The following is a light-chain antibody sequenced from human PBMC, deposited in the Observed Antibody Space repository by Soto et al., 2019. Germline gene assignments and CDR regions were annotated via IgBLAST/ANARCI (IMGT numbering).Light chain of an antibody. Sequence: AIRMTQSPSSLSASTGDRVPITYRASQGISSYLAWYQQKPGKAPKLLIYAASTLQSGVASRFSGSGSGTDFTLTISCLQSEDFATYYCQQYYSYPPWTFGQGTKVVMK. J-gene: IGKJ1*01. CDR3: QQYYSYPPWT. V-gene: IGKV1-8*01. CDR1: QGISSY. CDR2: AAS.